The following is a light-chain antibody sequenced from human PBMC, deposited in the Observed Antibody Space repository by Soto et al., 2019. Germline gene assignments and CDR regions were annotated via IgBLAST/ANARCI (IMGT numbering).Light chain of an antibody. Sequence: QSVLTQPPSASGTPGQRVTISCSGSSSNVGSYTVNWYQQLPGTAPKLLIYGNNQRPSGVPDRFSGSKSGTSASLAISGPQAEEEGDYYCAAWDDSLNGYVFGTGTKVTVL. CDR1: SSNVGSYT. CDR3: AAWDDSLNGYV. J-gene: IGLJ1*01. CDR2: GNN. V-gene: IGLV1-44*01.